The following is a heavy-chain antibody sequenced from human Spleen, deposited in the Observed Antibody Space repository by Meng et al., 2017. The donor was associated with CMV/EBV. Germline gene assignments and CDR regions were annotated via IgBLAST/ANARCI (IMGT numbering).Heavy chain of an antibody. D-gene: IGHD6-6*01. V-gene: IGHV4-59*12. CDR1: GGSISSYY. J-gene: IGHJ6*02. Sequence: ESLKISCTVSGGSISSYYWSWIRQPPGKGLEWIGYVYYSGTTNYNPSFKSRVTISVDTSKNQFSLRLTSVTAADTAVYYCARDRDPSALSRYYYYGLDVWGQGTTVTVSS. CDR2: VYYSGTT. CDR3: ARDRDPSALSRYYYYGLDV.